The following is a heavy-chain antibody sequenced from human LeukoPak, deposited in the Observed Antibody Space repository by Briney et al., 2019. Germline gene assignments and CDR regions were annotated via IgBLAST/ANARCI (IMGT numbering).Heavy chain of an antibody. D-gene: IGHD6-13*01. CDR2: ISYDGSNK. CDR3: ARDRPTDSSSWYRQTDAFDI. V-gene: IGHV3-30-3*01. J-gene: IGHJ3*02. Sequence: PGGSLRLSCAASGFTFSSYAMHWVRQAPGKGLEWVAVISYDGSNKYYADSVKGRFTISRDNSKNTLYLQMNSLRAEDTAVYYCARDRPTDSSSWYRQTDAFDIWGQGTMVTVSS. CDR1: GFTFSSYA.